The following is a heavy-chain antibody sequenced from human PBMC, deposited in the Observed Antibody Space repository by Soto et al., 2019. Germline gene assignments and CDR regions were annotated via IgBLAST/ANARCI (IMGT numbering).Heavy chain of an antibody. V-gene: IGHV1-8*01. CDR1: GYTFTSYD. CDR3: ARGLKSDDIVVVPAAIFR. D-gene: IGHD2-2*01. Sequence: ASVKVSCKXSGYTFTSYDINWVRQATGQGLEWMGWMNPNSGNTGYAQKFQGRVTMTRNTSISTAYMELSSLRSEDTAVYYRARGLKSDDIVVVPAAIFRWGQGTLVTVSS. J-gene: IGHJ4*02. CDR2: MNPNSGNT.